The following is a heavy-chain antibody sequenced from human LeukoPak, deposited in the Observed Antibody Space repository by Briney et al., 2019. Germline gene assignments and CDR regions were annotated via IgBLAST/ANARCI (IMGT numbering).Heavy chain of an antibody. V-gene: IGHV3-53*01. D-gene: IGHD2-15*01. CDR3: ARDSMVVAATNYYYYGMDV. CDR2: IYSGGST. CDR1: GFTVSSNY. Sequence: GSLRLSCAASGFTVSSNYMSWVRQAPGKGLEWVSVIYSGGSTYYADSVKGRFTISRDNSKNTLYLQMNSLRAEDTAVYYCARDSMVVAATNYYYYGMDVWGQGTTVTVSS. J-gene: IGHJ6*02.